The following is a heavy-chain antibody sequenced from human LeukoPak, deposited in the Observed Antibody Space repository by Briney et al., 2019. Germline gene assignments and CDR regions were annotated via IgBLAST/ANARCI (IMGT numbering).Heavy chain of an antibody. J-gene: IGHJ3*02. Sequence: GGSLRLSCAASGFTFDDYAMHWVRQAPGKGLEWVSLISWDGGSTYYADSVKGRFTISRDNSKNSLYLQMNSLRAEDTALYYCAAGRGDLDAFDIWGQGTMVTVSS. V-gene: IGHV3-43D*03. CDR1: GFTFDDYA. CDR3: AAGRGDLDAFDI. D-gene: IGHD2-21*02. CDR2: ISWDGGST.